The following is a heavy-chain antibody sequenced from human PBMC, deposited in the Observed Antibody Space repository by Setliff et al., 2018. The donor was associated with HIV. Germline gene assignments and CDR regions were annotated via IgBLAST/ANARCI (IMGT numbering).Heavy chain of an antibody. CDR1: GYTFTNYA. J-gene: IGHJ4*02. Sequence: ASVKVSCKASGYTFTNYAMHWVRQAPGQRLEWMGWINAGNGNTKYSQEFQGRVTITSDTSASTAYLELSSLKSEEMAVYYCARVKTGDPLYFDHWGQGTLVTVSS. D-gene: IGHD7-27*01. CDR2: INAGNGNT. V-gene: IGHV1-3*03. CDR3: ARVKTGDPLYFDH.